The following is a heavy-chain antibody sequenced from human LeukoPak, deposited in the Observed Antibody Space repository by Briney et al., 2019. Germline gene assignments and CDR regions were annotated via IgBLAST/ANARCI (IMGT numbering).Heavy chain of an antibody. J-gene: IGHJ4*02. Sequence: SQTLSLTCAVSGDTVSGSSVAWNWIRQSPARGREWLGRTYYRSKWLVDYAGSLKGRLTINADTSKNQLYLQLHSVTPEDTAMYYCTRFYDTNSFDYWGQGTLVTVSS. V-gene: IGHV6-1*01. CDR3: TRFYDTNSFDY. CDR2: TYYRSKWLV. D-gene: IGHD3-16*01. CDR1: GDTVSGSSVA.